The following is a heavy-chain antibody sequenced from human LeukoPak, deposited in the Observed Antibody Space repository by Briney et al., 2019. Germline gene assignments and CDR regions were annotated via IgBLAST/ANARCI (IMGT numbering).Heavy chain of an antibody. V-gene: IGHV3-20*04. CDR3: AKGTGAYYMDV. CDR2: INWNGGST. CDR1: GFTFDDYG. Sequence: GGSLRLSCAASGFTFDDYGMSWVRQAPGKGLEWVSGINWNGGSTGYADSVKGRFTISRDNAKNSLYLQMNSLRAEDTALYYCAKGTGAYYMDVWGKGTTVTVSS. J-gene: IGHJ6*03. D-gene: IGHD7-27*01.